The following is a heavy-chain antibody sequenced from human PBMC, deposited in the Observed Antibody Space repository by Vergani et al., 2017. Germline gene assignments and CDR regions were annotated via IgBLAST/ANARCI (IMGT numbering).Heavy chain of an antibody. CDR2: IHTGGST. Sequence: QVKLQESGPGLLKPSQTLSLTCTVSGESIRSGSHYWSWIRQPAGKGPEWIGHIHTGGSTDLNPSFKSRVSISVDTSKSQFSLKLNSVTVADTAVYYCARDASPGRPYYYMDVWGKGTTVTVSS. CDR3: ARDASPGRPYYYMDV. J-gene: IGHJ6*03. D-gene: IGHD2-2*01. CDR1: GESIRSGSHY. V-gene: IGHV4-61*02.